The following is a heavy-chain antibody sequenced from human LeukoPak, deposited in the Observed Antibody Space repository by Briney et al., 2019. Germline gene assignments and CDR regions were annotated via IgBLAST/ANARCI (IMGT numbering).Heavy chain of an antibody. CDR3: ARAWSYYYYGMDV. CDR2: INHSGST. Sequence: PSETLSLTCAVYGGSFSGYYWSWIRQPPGKGLEWIGEINHSGSTNYNPSLKSRVTMSVDTSKNQFSLKLSSVTAADTAVYYCARAWSYYYYGMDVWGQGTTVTVSS. J-gene: IGHJ6*02. CDR1: GGSFSGYY. D-gene: IGHD3-3*01. V-gene: IGHV4-34*01.